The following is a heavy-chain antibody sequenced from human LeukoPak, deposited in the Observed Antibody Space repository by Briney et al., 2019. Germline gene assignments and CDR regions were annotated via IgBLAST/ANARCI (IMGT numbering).Heavy chain of an antibody. CDR1: GGSISSYY. CDR2: IFYTGST. D-gene: IGHD3-10*01. J-gene: IGHJ4*02. V-gene: IGHV4-30-4*08. Sequence: PSETLSLTCTVSGGSISSYYWSWIRQPPGKGLEWIGYIFYTGSTYYNPSLKSRVTISIGTSKNQFSLKLSSVTAADTAVYYCARDSGSFYYGSGSYTLDYWGQGSLVTVSS. CDR3: ARDSGSFYYGSGSYTLDY.